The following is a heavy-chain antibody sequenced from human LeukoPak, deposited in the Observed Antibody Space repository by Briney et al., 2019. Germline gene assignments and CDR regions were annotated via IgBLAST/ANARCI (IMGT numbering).Heavy chain of an antibody. CDR3: ARAAPYYYDSSGYSAFDS. CDR1: GFTFRSYS. J-gene: IGHJ3*02. Sequence: GGSLRLSCAASGFTFRSYSMHWVRQAPGKGREWVSYISSTSSTIYYADSVKGRFTISRDNAKNSLYLQMNSLRDEDTAVYYCARAAPYYYDSSGYSAFDSWGQGTMVTVSA. D-gene: IGHD3-22*01. V-gene: IGHV3-48*02. CDR2: ISSTSSTI.